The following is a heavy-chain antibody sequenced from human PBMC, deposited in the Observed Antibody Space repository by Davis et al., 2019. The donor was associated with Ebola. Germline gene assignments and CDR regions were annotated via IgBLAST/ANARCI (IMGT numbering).Heavy chain of an antibody. D-gene: IGHD3-16*02. Sequence: SETLSLTCTVSGGARSSSSYYWGWIRQPPGKGLEWIGYIYYSGSTYYNPSLKSRVTISVDTSKNQFSLKLSSVTAADTAVYYCETHYMITFGGVIVNAFDIWGQGTMVTVSS. V-gene: IGHV4-39*01. CDR2: IYYSGST. J-gene: IGHJ3*02. CDR1: GGARSSSSYY. CDR3: ETHYMITFGGVIVNAFDI.